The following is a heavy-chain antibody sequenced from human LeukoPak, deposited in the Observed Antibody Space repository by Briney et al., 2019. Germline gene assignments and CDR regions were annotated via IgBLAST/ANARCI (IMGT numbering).Heavy chain of an antibody. CDR1: GFTFSPYG. D-gene: IGHD6-19*01. CDR3: AKQCGGSDWFEAFDI. V-gene: IGHV3-30*18. Sequence: GGSLRLSCAVSGFTFSPYGMHWVRQGPGKGLEWVAVISYDGSNKYYADSVKGRFTISRDNSKNTLYLQMNSLRAEDTAVYYCAKQCGGSDWFEAFDIWGQGTMVTVSS. J-gene: IGHJ3*02. CDR2: ISYDGSNK.